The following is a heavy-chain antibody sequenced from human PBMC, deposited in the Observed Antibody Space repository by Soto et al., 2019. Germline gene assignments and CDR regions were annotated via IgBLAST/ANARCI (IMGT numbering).Heavy chain of an antibody. CDR3: ARIRNDRGRKAEY. V-gene: IGHV4-31*03. CDR2: IYYSGST. D-gene: IGHD1-26*01. J-gene: IGHJ4*02. Sequence: QVQLQESGPGLVKPSQTLSLTCTVSGGSISSGGYYWSWIRQHPGKGLEWIGYIYYSGSTYYNPSLKGRVTISVDTSKNQFSLKLSSVTAADTAVYYCARIRNDRGRKAEYWGQGTLVTVSS. CDR1: GGSISSGGYY.